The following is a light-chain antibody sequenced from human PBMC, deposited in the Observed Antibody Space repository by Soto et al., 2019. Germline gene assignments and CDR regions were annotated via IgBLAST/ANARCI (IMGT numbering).Light chain of an antibody. J-gene: IGKJ1*01. V-gene: IGKV1-5*03. Sequence: DIQMTQSPSTLSASVGDRVTITCRASQSISSWLAWYQQKPGKAPKLLIYKASSLKSGVPSRFSGSGSWTECTLTIISLQPDEFATYYCQQGWPFGQGTKVEIK. CDR3: QQGWP. CDR1: QSISSW. CDR2: KAS.